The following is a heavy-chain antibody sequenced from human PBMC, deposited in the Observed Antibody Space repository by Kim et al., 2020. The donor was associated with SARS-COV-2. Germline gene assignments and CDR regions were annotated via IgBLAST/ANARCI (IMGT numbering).Heavy chain of an antibody. V-gene: IGHV3-23*01. CDR1: GFTFSSYA. Sequence: GGSLRLSCAASGFTFSSYAMSWVRQAPGKGLEWVSAISGSGGSTYYADSVKGRFTISRDNSKNTLYLQMNSLRAEDTAVYYCAKDRALQQLLVSRYYYGMDVWGQGTTVTVSS. J-gene: IGHJ6*02. CDR3: AKDRALQQLLVSRYYYGMDV. D-gene: IGHD6-19*01. CDR2: ISGSGGST.